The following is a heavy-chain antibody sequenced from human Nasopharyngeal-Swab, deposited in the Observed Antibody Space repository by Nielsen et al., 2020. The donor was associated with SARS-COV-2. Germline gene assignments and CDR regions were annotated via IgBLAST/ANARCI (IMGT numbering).Heavy chain of an antibody. CDR2: INPGNGNT. Sequence: ASVKVSCKASGYTFTNHAVQWVRQAPGQNFEWMGWINPGNGNTKYSETFQGRVTIITDTSASTVYMELSSLTSEDTAVYYCARDTSVDIVLLYYGMDVWGQGTTVTVSS. D-gene: IGHD5-12*01. J-gene: IGHJ6*02. V-gene: IGHV1-3*01. CDR3: ARDTSVDIVLLYYGMDV. CDR1: GYTFTNHA.